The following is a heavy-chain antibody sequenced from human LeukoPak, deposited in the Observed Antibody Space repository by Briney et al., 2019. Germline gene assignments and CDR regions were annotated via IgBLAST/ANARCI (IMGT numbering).Heavy chain of an antibody. J-gene: IGHJ4*02. CDR2: IKSKTDGGAA. V-gene: IGHV3-15*01. CDR1: GYTLTNAW. D-gene: IGHD3-10*01. CDR3: TDGSGSYYRIFDC. Sequence: GGCLRLSCAVSGYTLTNAWMSWVRQAPGKGLEWVGRIKSKTDGGAADYAAPVKGRFTISRDDSKNTLYLQMNSLKTEDTAVYYCTDGSGSYYRIFDCWGQGTLVTVSS.